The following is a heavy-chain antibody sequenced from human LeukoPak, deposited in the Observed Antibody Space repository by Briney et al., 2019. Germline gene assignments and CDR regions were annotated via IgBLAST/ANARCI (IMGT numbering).Heavy chain of an antibody. J-gene: IGHJ4*02. CDR3: AMPHDTEYYFDY. CDR1: GFTFSSYA. V-gene: IGHV3-30*04. Sequence: GRSLRLSCGASGFTFSSYAMHWVRQAPGKGLEWVAVISYDGSNKYYADSVKGRFTISRDNSKNTLYLQMNSLRAEDTAVYYCAMPHDTEYYFDYWGQGTLVTVSS. CDR2: ISYDGSNK.